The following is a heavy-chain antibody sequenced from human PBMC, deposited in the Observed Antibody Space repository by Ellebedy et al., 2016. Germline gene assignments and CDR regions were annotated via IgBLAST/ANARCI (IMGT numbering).Heavy chain of an antibody. J-gene: IGHJ4*02. Sequence: GGSLRLSCEASGFTFSSHAMSWFRQAPGKGLEWVSLISWDGGRIYYADSVKGRFTISRDNSKNSLYLQMNSLRTEDTALYYCAKGPLKNDGWYTNEWGQGTLVTVSS. CDR2: ISWDGGRI. D-gene: IGHD6-19*01. CDR1: GFTFSSHA. V-gene: IGHV3-43*02. CDR3: AKGPLKNDGWYTNE.